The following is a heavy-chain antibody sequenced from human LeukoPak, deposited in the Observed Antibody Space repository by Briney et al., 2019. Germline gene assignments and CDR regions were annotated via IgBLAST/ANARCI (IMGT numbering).Heavy chain of an antibody. CDR1: GYTFTNYG. CDR2: ISVYSGDT. CDR3: ARAPSFGDYGGDY. V-gene: IGHV1-18*01. J-gene: IGHJ4*02. D-gene: IGHD4-17*01. Sequence: GASVKVSCKASGYTFTNYGISWVRQAPGHGLEWMGWISVYSGDTNYAHKLQDRVTMTTDTSTSTAFMELRGLRSDDTAFYYCARAPSFGDYGGDYWGQGTLVTVSS.